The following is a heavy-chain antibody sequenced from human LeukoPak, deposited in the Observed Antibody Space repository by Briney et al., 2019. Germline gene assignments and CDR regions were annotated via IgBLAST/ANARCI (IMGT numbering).Heavy chain of an antibody. J-gene: IGHJ1*01. CDR2: IYYCGST. V-gene: IGHV4-59*01. Sequence: SETLSLTCTVSGGFISRYYWSWIRQPPGKGLEWIGYIYYCGSTHYNPSLRSRVTISVDTSKNQFSLKLSSVTAADTAVYYCARVLGYCSGGGCSEYFQHWGQGTLVTVSS. CDR3: ARVLGYCSGGGCSEYFQH. CDR1: GGFISRYY. D-gene: IGHD2-15*01.